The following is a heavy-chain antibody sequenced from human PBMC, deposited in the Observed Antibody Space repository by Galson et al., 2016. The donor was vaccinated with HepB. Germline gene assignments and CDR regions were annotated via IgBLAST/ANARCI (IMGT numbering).Heavy chain of an antibody. CDR3: ARGGDWRLDY. CDR1: GDSVSSNKW. J-gene: IGHJ4*02. D-gene: IGHD2-21*02. Sequence: YGDSVSSNKWWTWVRQPPGKGLEWIGEIHHRRSSNFNPSLKSRVTISVDKSKNQFSLRLNSVTAADTAVYFCARGGDWRLDYWGQGSLVTVSS. V-gene: IGHV4-4*01. CDR2: IHHRRSS.